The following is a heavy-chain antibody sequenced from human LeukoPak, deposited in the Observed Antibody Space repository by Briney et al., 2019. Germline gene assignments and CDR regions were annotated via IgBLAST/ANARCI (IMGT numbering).Heavy chain of an antibody. CDR1: GYTFTSYG. V-gene: IGHV1-18*04. Sequence: GASVEVSCKASGYTFTSYGISWVRQAPGQGLEWMGWISGYNGNTNYAQKLQGRITMTTDTSTSTAYMELRSLRSDDTAVYYCARDRAVAGYYYYYYGMDVWGKGTTVTVSS. D-gene: IGHD6-19*01. CDR3: ARDRAVAGYYYYYYGMDV. J-gene: IGHJ6*04. CDR2: ISGYNGNT.